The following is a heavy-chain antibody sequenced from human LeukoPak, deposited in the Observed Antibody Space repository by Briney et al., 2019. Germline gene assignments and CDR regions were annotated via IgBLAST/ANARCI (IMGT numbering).Heavy chain of an antibody. CDR2: ISPSCGST. Sequence: GVSAKVSCKASGYTFISYYMHWVRQAPGQGLEWMGVISPSCGSTTYAQKFQGRVTMTRDTSTSTVYMELSSLRSEDTAVYYCARLGDRGAFDIWGQGTMVTVSS. CDR1: GYTFISYY. V-gene: IGHV1-46*01. D-gene: IGHD1-26*01. CDR3: ARLGDRGAFDI. J-gene: IGHJ3*02.